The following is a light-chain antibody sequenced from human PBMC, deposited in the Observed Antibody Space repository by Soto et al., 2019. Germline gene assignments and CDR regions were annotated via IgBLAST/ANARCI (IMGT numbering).Light chain of an antibody. V-gene: IGLV2-14*03. CDR3: SSFTCSSTMV. J-gene: IGLJ2*01. CDR1: NSDVGGYNY. CDR2: DVS. Sequence: QSALTQPASVSGSPGQSITISCTGTNSDVGGYNYVSWYQQHPGKAPKLMIYDVSHRPSGVSNRFAGAKSGNTASLTISGLQAEAEADYYCSSFTCSSTMVFGGGTKVTVL.